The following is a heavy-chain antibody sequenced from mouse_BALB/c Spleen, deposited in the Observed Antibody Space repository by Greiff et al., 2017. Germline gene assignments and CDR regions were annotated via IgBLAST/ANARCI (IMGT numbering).Heavy chain of an antibody. CDR1: GFTFSSFG. CDR2: ISSGSSTI. V-gene: IGHV5-17*02. Sequence: EVKLMESGGGLVQPGGSRKLSCAASGFTFSSFGMHWVRQAPEKGLEWVAYISSGSSTIYYADTVKGRFTISRDNPKNTLFLQMTSLRSEDTAMYYCARSHFYYGYDAAYWGQGTLVTVSA. CDR3: ARSHFYYGYDAAY. J-gene: IGHJ3*01. D-gene: IGHD2-2*01.